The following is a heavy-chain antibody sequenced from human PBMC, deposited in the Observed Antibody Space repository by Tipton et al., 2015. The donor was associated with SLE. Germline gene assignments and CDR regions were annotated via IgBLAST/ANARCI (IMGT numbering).Heavy chain of an antibody. CDR3: AREPVYYYYYMDV. J-gene: IGHJ6*03. Sequence: TLSLTCAVYGGSFGGYYWSWIRQPPRKGLEWIGEINHSGSTNYNPSLKSRVTISVDTSKNQFSLKLSSVTAADTAVYYCAREPVYYYYYMDVWGKGTTVTVSS. CDR2: INHSGST. V-gene: IGHV4-34*01. CDR1: GGSFGGYY.